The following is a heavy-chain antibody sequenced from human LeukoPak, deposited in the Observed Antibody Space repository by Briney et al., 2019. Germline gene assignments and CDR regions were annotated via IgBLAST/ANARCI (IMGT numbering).Heavy chain of an antibody. CDR1: GFTFSSCA. D-gene: IGHD6-6*01. Sequence: GGSLRLSCAASGFTFSSCAMSWVRQAPGKGLEWVSAISGSGGSTYYADSVKGRFTISRDNSKNTLYLQMNSLRAEDTAVYYCARDPHAYSSSAIYDYWGQGTLVTVSS. J-gene: IGHJ4*02. CDR2: ISGSGGST. CDR3: ARDPHAYSSSAIYDY. V-gene: IGHV3-23*01.